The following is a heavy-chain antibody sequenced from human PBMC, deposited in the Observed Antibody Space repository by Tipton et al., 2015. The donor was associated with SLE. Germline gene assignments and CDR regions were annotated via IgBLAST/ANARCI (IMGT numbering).Heavy chain of an antibody. CDR1: GFTFSSYG. CDR3: TRDLGGARGY. J-gene: IGHJ4*02. D-gene: IGHD2-21*01. V-gene: IGHV3-33*08. CDR2: IWYDGSNK. Sequence: SLRLSCAASGFTFSSYGMHWVRQAPGKGLEWVAVIWYDGSNKYYADSVKGRFTIYRDNDKNTLYLQMNSLRAEDTAVYYCTRDLGGARGYWAQGTLVTVSS.